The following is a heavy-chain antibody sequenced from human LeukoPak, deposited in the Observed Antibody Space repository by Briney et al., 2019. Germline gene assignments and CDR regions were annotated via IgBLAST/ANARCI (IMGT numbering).Heavy chain of an antibody. J-gene: IGHJ4*02. CDR1: GFTFSSYA. CDR3: AKHSSTWYVDY. V-gene: IGHV3-23*01. Sequence: GGSLRLSCAASGFTFSSYAMSWVRQAPGKGLEWVSGISGSGGSTYYADSVKGRFTISRDSSKNTLFLQMNSLRAEDTAVYYCAKHSSTWYVDYWGQGTLVTVSS. D-gene: IGHD6-13*01. CDR2: ISGSGGST.